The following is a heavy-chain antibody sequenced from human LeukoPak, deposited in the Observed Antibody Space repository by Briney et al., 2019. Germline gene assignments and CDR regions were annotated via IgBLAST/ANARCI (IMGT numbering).Heavy chain of an antibody. CDR3: ARSMIVVVITDDAFHI. J-gene: IGHJ3*02. V-gene: IGHV3-7*01. CDR1: GFTLSSYR. D-gene: IGHD3-22*01. Sequence: GGSLRPSCAASGFTLSSYRMSWVRQAPGKGLEWVANIKQDGSEKYYVDSVKGRFTISRDNAKNSLYLQMNSLRAEDTAVYYCARSMIVVVITDDAFHIWGQGTMVTVSS. CDR2: IKQDGSEK.